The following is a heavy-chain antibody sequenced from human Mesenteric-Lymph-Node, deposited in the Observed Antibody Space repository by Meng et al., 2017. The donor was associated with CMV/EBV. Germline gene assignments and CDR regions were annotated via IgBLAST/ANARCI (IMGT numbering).Heavy chain of an antibody. D-gene: IGHD3-10*01. J-gene: IGHJ4*02. CDR2: INPSSGSP. Sequence: CKTSGYSFTSYYIHWVRQAPGQGLEWMGIINPSSGSPSYAQKFQGRVTMTRDTSTTTVYMEVSSLTSKDTAVYYCARDPRGSGSFDFWGQGTLVTVSS. CDR1: GYSFTSYY. V-gene: IGHV1-46*01. CDR3: ARDPRGSGSFDF.